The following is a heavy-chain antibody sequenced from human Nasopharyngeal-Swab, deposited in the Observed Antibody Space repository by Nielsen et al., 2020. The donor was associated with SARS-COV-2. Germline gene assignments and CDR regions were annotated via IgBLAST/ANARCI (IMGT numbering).Heavy chain of an antibody. CDR3: ARDIGGYCTNGVCLGLQH. D-gene: IGHD2-8*01. V-gene: IGHV1-3*01. CDR1: GYTFTSYA. CDR2: INAGNGNT. Sequence: ASVKVSCKASGYTFTSYAMHWVRQAPGQRLEWMGWINAGNGNTKYSQKFQGRVTITRDTSASTAYMELRSLRSEDTAVYDCARDIGGYCTNGVCLGLQHWGQGTLVTVSS. J-gene: IGHJ4*02.